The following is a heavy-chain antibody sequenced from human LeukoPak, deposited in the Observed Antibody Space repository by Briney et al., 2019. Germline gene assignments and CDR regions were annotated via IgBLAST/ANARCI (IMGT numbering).Heavy chain of an antibody. CDR3: ARVVGATYFDY. Sequence: GGSPRLSCAASGFTFSSYAMHWVRQAPGKGLEYVSGISSNGGSTYYANSVKGRFTISRDDSKNTLYLQMGSLRPEDMAVYYCARVVGATYFDYWGQGTLVTVSS. CDR1: GFTFSSYA. J-gene: IGHJ4*02. CDR2: ISSNGGST. V-gene: IGHV3-64*01. D-gene: IGHD1-26*01.